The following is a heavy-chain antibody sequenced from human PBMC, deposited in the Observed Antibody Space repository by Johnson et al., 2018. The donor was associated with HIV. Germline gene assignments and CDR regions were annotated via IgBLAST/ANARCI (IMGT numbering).Heavy chain of an antibody. V-gene: IGHV3-7*05. CDR3: ARSQGSGECAFDM. D-gene: IGHD2-21*01. J-gene: IGHJ3*02. Sequence: EQVVESGGGLVQPGGSLRLSCAASGFTLSTYWMTWVRQAPGKGLEWVANIRQDGGERYYVDSVKGRFTISRDNAKRSLFLQMNSVRAEDMAVYYCARSQGSGECAFDMWGQGTMVTVSS. CDR2: IRQDGGER. CDR1: GFTLSTYW.